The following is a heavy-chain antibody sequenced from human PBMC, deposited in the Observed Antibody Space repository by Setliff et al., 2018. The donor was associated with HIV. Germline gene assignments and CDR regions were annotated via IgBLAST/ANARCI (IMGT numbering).Heavy chain of an antibody. Sequence: PSETLSLTCTVSGGSISSSSYYWGWIRQPPGKGLEWIGSIYYSGSTNYNPSLKSRVTISVDTSKNQFSLKLSSVTAADTAVYYCAREDSSGRIDYWGQGTLVTVSS. CDR1: GGSISSSSYY. J-gene: IGHJ4*02. CDR3: AREDSSGRIDY. V-gene: IGHV4-39*07. D-gene: IGHD6-19*01. CDR2: IYYSGST.